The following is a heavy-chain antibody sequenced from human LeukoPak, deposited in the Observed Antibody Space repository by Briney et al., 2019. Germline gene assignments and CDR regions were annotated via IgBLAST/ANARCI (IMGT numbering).Heavy chain of an antibody. V-gene: IGHV3-48*02. CDR2: ISSSSSTI. D-gene: IGHD3-22*01. CDR3: AREGMEYYDGSDVLGGHFDY. Sequence: PGGSLRLSCAASGFTFSSYSMNWVRQAPGKGLEWVSYISSSSSTIYYADSVKGRFTISRDNAKNSLYLQMNSLRDEDTAVYYCAREGMEYYDGSDVLGGHFDYWGQGALVTVSS. CDR1: GFTFSSYS. J-gene: IGHJ4*02.